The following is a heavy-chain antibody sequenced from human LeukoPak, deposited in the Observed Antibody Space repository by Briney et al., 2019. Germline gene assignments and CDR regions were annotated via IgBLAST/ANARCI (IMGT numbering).Heavy chain of an antibody. V-gene: IGHV3-30*01. CDR2: ISYDGSNK. J-gene: IGHJ3*02. D-gene: IGHD1-26*01. Sequence: GRSLRLSCAASGLTFSSYAMHWVRQAPSKGLEWVAVISYDGSNKYYADSVKGRFTISGDNSKNTLYLQMNSLRPEDTAFYYCARGPGPIAGAKNPFDIWGQGTMVTVSS. CDR1: GLTFSSYA. CDR3: ARGPGPIAGAKNPFDI.